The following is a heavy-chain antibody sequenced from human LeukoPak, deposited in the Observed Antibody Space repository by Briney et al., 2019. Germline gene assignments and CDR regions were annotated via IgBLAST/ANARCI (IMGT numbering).Heavy chain of an antibody. D-gene: IGHD3-16*01. CDR2: ISANSGNT. CDR3: ARDVNYAFDY. J-gene: IGHJ4*02. Sequence: ASVKVSCKPSGYSFPINGISWVRQAPGQGLEWMGWISANSGNTNYAQKFQDRVTLTTDTSTSTAYMELRSLRSDDTAVYYCARDVNYAFDYWGQGTLVTVSS. CDR1: GYSFPING. V-gene: IGHV1-18*01.